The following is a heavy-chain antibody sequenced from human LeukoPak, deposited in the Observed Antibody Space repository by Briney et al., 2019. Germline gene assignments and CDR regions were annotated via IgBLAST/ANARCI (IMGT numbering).Heavy chain of an antibody. CDR1: GFTFSSYW. D-gene: IGHD6-19*01. CDR2: IKQDGSEK. V-gene: IGHV3-7*01. Sequence: PGGSLRLSCAASGFTFSSYWMSWVRQAPGKGLEWVANIKQDGSEKYYVDSVKGRFTISRDNAKNSLYLQMNSLRAEDTAVYYCARPSGSGWYWSIYYFDYWGQGTLVTVSS. CDR3: ARPSGSGWYWSIYYFDY. J-gene: IGHJ4*02.